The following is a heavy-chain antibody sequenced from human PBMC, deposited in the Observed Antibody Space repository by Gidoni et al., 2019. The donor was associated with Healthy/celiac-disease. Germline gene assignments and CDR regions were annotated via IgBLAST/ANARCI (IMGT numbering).Heavy chain of an antibody. D-gene: IGHD5-12*01. CDR1: GFTVSSNY. CDR2: IYSGGST. J-gene: IGHJ4*02. V-gene: IGHV3-53*01. Sequence: EVQLVESGGGLIQPGGSLRLSCAASGFTVSSNYMSWVRQAPGKGLEWVSVIYSGGSTYYADSVKGRFTISRDNSKNTLYLQMNSLRAEDTAVYYCAREEGDGYNPFDYWGQGTLVTVSS. CDR3: AREEGDGYNPFDY.